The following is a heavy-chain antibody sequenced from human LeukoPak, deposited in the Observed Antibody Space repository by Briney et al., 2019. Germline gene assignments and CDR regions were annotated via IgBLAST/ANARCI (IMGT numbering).Heavy chain of an antibody. J-gene: IGHJ5*02. CDR3: ARPYYDILTGYPYNWFDP. CDR2: IYYSGST. CDR1: GGSISSYY. V-gene: IGHV4-59*04. Sequence: PSETLSLTCTVSGGSISSYYWSWIRQPPGKGLEWIGYIYYSGSTYYNPSLKSRVTIPVDTSKNQFSLKLSSVTAADTAVYYCARPYYDILTGYPYNWFDPWGQGTLVTVSS. D-gene: IGHD3-9*01.